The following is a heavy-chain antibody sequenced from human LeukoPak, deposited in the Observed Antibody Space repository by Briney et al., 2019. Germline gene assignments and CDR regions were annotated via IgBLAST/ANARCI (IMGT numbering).Heavy chain of an antibody. D-gene: IGHD3-22*01. CDR2: INANSGNT. CDR1: GNTFSNYG. V-gene: IGHV1-18*01. Sequence: GASVKVSCKASGNTFSNYGFSWVRQAPGQGLEWMGWINANSGNTDYAQNFQGRVTLTTDTSTNVAYMELRSLTSDDTAAYYCARDVGVTRFDPWGQGTLVTVSS. CDR3: ARDVGVTRFDP. J-gene: IGHJ5*02.